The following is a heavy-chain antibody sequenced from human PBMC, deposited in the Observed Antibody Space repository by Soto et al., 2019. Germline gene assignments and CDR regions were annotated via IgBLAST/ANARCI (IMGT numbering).Heavy chain of an antibody. V-gene: IGHV1-69*13. CDR3: ARVLSARGTQGGSAQASSAFDI. Sequence: SVKVSCKASGGTFSSYAISWVRQAPGQGLEWMGGIIPIFGTANYAQKFQGRVTITADESTSTAYMELSSLRSEDTAVYYCARVLSARGTQGGSAQASSAFDIWRQGTMVTV. D-gene: IGHD3-10*01. CDR1: GGTFSSYA. CDR2: IIPIFGTA. J-gene: IGHJ3*02.